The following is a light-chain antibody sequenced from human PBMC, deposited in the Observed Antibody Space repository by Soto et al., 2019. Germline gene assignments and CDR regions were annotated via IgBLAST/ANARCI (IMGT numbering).Light chain of an antibody. Sequence: EIVMTQSPATLSVSPGATAPLSCKTSQSVDSLLAWYQQKPGQAPRLLIYRASTRTTGIPARSSGSGSGTEFTLTINSLQSEDFAVYYCQQYNNWPITFGQGTRLEIK. CDR2: RAS. CDR1: QSVDSL. V-gene: IGKV3-15*01. J-gene: IGKJ5*01. CDR3: QQYNNWPIT.